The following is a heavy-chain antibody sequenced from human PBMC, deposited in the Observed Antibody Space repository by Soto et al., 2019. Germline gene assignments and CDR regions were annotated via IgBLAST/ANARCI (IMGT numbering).Heavy chain of an antibody. D-gene: IGHD2-15*01. CDR1: GGSFSGYY. V-gene: IGHV4-34*01. CDR2: INHRGSI. J-gene: IGHJ6*02. CDR3: ARGSRMRIPAASGRDYYYQRLHV. Sequence: QVQLQQWGAGLLKPSETLSLNCAVYGGSFSGYYWSWIRQPPGKGLEWIGEINHRGSINYNPSLKSRVSMSVATSKNQFSLKLKSVTAADTAVFYCARGSRMRIPAASGRDYYYQRLHVWGQGTAVPVSS.